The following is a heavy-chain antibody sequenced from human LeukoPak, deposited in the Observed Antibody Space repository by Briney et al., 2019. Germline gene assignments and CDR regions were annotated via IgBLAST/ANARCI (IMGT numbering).Heavy chain of an antibody. Sequence: PETLSPTCAVSGGSFSGFYSSWIRHLPEEGRGWNGEINHSGSADYNPSLTSRVTISVDTSEIWFSLKLISVTAADTAVYYCARVVCSSTSCYLPYYFAYWGEGTLVTVSS. V-gene: IGHV4-34*01. CDR2: INHSGSA. CDR3: ARVVCSSTSCYLPYYFAY. J-gene: IGHJ4*02. CDR1: GGSFSGFY. D-gene: IGHD2-2*01.